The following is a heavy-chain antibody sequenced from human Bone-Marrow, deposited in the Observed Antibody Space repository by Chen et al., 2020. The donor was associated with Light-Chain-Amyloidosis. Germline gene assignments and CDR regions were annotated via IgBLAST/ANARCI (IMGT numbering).Heavy chain of an antibody. CDR3: ARDLYKYSAGGNSGPLDY. CDR2: ISYDGTYT. Sequence: QVQLVESGGGVVQPGRSLRLSCAASGFTFKDYAMHWVRLTPGKGPEWVAVISYDGTYTYDADAVKGRFTISRDTSKNTVYLEMNSLRVEDTAIYYCARDLYKYSAGGNSGPLDYWGQGTLVTVSS. CDR1: GFTFKDYA. V-gene: IGHV3-30*04. D-gene: IGHD5-12*01. J-gene: IGHJ4*02.